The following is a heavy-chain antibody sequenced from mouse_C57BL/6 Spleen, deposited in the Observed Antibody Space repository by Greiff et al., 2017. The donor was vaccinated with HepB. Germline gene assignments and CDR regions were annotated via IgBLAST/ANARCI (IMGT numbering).Heavy chain of an antibody. Sequence: EVQVVESGGGLVKPGGSLKLSCAASGFTFSDYGMHWVRQAPEKGLEWVAYISSGSSTIYYADTVKGRFTISRDNAKNTLFLQMTSLRSEDTAMYYGARRGTAQATKAMDYWGQGTSVTVSS. CDR1: GFTFSDYG. D-gene: IGHD3-2*02. CDR2: ISSGSSTI. J-gene: IGHJ4*01. CDR3: ARRGTAQATKAMDY. V-gene: IGHV5-17*01.